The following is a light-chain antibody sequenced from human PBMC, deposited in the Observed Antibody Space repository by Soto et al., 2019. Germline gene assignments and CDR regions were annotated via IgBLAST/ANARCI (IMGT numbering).Light chain of an antibody. CDR3: QQYDNWIT. J-gene: IGKJ5*01. CDR2: GAS. V-gene: IGKV3-15*01. Sequence: EIGMTRWPPTLPGSPGERATLSCRATQSVSSNLAWYQQKPGQAPRLLIYGASIRATGIPARFSGSGSGTEFTLTISSLQPEDFAIYYCQQYDNWITFGYGTRLEIK. CDR1: QSVSSN.